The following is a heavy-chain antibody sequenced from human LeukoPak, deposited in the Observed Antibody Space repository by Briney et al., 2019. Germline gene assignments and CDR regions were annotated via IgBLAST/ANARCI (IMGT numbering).Heavy chain of an antibody. CDR2: IRYDGSNK. J-gene: IGHJ6*03. Sequence: PGGSLRLSCAASGFTFSTYGMHWVRQAPGKGLEWVAFIRYDGSNKYCADSVKGRFTISRDNAKSTVYLQMNSLRVEDTAVYYCAKDEVVPSYYYIDVWGKGTTVTVSS. CDR3: AKDEVVPSYYYIDV. D-gene: IGHD2-2*01. V-gene: IGHV3-30*02. CDR1: GFTFSTYG.